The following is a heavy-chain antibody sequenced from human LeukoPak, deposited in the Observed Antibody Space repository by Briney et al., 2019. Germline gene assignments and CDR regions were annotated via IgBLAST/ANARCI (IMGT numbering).Heavy chain of an antibody. Sequence: GESLKISCKGSGYSFSSYWIGWVRQIPGKGLEWMGIIYPGDSDTRYSPSFQGQVTISADKSISSAYLQWSSLKASDTAIYYCARQSTYSKSWYLDYWGEGTLVTVSS. CDR2: IYPGDSDT. V-gene: IGHV5-51*01. D-gene: IGHD6-13*01. CDR1: GYSFSSYW. CDR3: ARQSTYSKSWYLDY. J-gene: IGHJ4*02.